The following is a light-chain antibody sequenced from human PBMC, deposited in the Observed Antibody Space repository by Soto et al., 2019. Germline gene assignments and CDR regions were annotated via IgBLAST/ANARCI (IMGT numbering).Light chain of an antibody. CDR2: GAS. CDR1: QSINSRY. V-gene: IGKV3-20*01. CDR3: QQFGSSPGFT. Sequence: EIVLTQSPGTLSLSPGERATLSCRASQSINSRYLAWYQQKPGQAPRLLIYGASSRATGIPDRFSGSGSGTLFTFTISSLEPEDFAVYYCQQFGSSPGFTFGPGTKVDIK. J-gene: IGKJ3*01.